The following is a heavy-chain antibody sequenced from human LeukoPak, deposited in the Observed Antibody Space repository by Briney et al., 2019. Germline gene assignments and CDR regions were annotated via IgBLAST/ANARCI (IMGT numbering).Heavy chain of an antibody. CDR2: IIPIFGPA. V-gene: IGHV1-69*13. CDR3: ATSLPYGYYDSGGSNWFDP. J-gene: IGHJ5*02. Sequence: ASVKVSCKASGGTFSRSAISWVRQAPGQGLEWMGGIIPIFGPADYAQKFQGRVTITADESTSTAYLELSSLRSEDTAVYYCATSLPYGYYDSGGSNWFDPWGRGTLVTVSS. CDR1: GGTFSRSA. D-gene: IGHD3-22*01.